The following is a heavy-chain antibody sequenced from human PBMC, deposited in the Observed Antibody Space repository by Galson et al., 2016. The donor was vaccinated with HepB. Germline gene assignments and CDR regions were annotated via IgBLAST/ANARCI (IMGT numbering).Heavy chain of an antibody. D-gene: IGHD3/OR15-3a*01. CDR2: IDQDGSER. Sequence: SLRLSCAASGFTFSSFWMSWVRPAPGKGLEWVAFIDQDGSERSYVGSVRGRFSISKDNAKNSLSLQMNSLRAEDTAVYYWAKVGPPPEGYPSHWAAMDVWGQGTTVTVSS. CDR1: GFTFSSFW. CDR3: AKVGPPPEGYPSHWAAMDV. V-gene: IGHV3-7*03. J-gene: IGHJ6*02.